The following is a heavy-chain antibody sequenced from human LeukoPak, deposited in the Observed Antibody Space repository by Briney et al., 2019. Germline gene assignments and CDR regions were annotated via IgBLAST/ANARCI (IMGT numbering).Heavy chain of an antibody. J-gene: IGHJ5*02. CDR3: GRVVAAAGNNWFDP. V-gene: IGHV4-30-4*07. CDR2: IHDSRCT. D-gene: IGHD6-13*01. CDR1: GDPISSGGYS. Sequence: TLPLTCSVPGDPISSGGYSWSWFRQTPGKGLEWTAHIHDSRCTYNTPPRKTELSKSIDTSKNQFSLKLHSVTAADTAVYYCGRVVAAAGNNWFDPWGQGTLVTVSS.